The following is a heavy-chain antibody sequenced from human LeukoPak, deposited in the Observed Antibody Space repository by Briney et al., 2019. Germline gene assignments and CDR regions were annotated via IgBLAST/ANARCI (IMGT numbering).Heavy chain of an antibody. J-gene: IGHJ5*02. D-gene: IGHD3-10*01. CDR1: GFTFSNYG. V-gene: IGHV3-33*01. Sequence: TGRSLRLSCAPSGFTFSNYGMHWVRQAPGKGLEWVEVIWFDGSNKYYADSVKGRFTISRDNSKNTLYLQMNSLRAEDTAVYYCARSLERDYHGSNYYMNNWFDPWGQGTLVTVSS. CDR2: IWFDGSNK. CDR3: ARSLERDYHGSNYYMNNWFDP.